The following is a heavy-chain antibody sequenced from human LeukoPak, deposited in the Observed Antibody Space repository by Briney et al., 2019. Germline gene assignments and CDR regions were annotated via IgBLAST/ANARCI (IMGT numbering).Heavy chain of an antibody. J-gene: IGHJ5*02. Sequence: GGSLRLSCEAAGFKFDDYGMAWVRQRPGKGLEWLSVINWNGDTTIYAHSVKGRLTISRDNAKRSLYLHMNSLTAADTAVYYCAKELEQWLSCPDSWGQGTLVTVSS. CDR1: GFKFDDYG. CDR2: INWNGDTT. D-gene: IGHD6-19*01. CDR3: AKELEQWLSCPDS. V-gene: IGHV3-20*04.